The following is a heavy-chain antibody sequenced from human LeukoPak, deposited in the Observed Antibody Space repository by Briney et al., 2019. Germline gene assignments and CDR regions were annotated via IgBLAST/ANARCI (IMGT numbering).Heavy chain of an antibody. CDR3: ARGASYTSSSLVLYS. CDR2: IYYSGST. D-gene: IGHD6-6*01. CDR1: GGSFSSYY. V-gene: IGHV4-59*12. Sequence: SETLSLTCTVSGGSFSSYYWSWLRQPPGKGLEWIGYIYYSGSTNYNPSLKSRVTISVDTSKNQFSLKLSSVTAADTAVYYCARGASYTSSSLVLYSWGQGTLVTVSS. J-gene: IGHJ4*02.